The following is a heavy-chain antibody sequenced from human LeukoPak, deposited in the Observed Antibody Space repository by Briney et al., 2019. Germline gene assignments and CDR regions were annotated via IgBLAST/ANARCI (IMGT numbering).Heavy chain of an antibody. CDR3: ARDTRNYYDSSGYYLVDY. Sequence: SETLSLTCTVSGGSISSYYWSWIRQPPGKGLECIGSIYHSGSTYYNPSLKSRVTISVDTSKNQFSLKLSSVTAADTAVYYCARDTRNYYDSSGYYLVDYWGQGTLVTVSS. J-gene: IGHJ4*02. CDR2: IYHSGST. CDR1: GGSISSYY. V-gene: IGHV4-38-2*02. D-gene: IGHD3-22*01.